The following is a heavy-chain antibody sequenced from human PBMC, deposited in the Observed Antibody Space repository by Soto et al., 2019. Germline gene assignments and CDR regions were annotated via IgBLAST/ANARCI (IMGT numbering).Heavy chain of an antibody. CDR3: TRDLAQLLPTVYFDY. D-gene: IGHD4-4*01. Sequence: QVHLQESGPGLVKPSETLSLTCTVSGVSVNSGAYFWTWIRQPPGKGLEWIGYVHVSGSTNYNPSLKSRLPISIDVSTNQFSLRVSSVTAADTAVYYCTRDLAQLLPTVYFDYWGRGTLVTVSS. CDR1: GVSVNSGAYF. J-gene: IGHJ4*02. CDR2: VHVSGST. V-gene: IGHV4-61*08.